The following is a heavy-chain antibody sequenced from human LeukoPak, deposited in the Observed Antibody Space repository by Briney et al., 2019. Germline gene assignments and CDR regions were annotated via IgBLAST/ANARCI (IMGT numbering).Heavy chain of an antibody. Sequence: GGSLRLSCAVSGFTLSSYSMNWVRQAPGKGLEWVSSISSSSSHICYADSVKGRFTISRDNAKNTVYLQMNSLRAEDTAVYYCARPGVGFDYWGQGALVTVSS. J-gene: IGHJ4*02. CDR1: GFTLSSYS. CDR3: ARPGVGFDY. V-gene: IGHV3-21*01. CDR2: ISSSSSHI.